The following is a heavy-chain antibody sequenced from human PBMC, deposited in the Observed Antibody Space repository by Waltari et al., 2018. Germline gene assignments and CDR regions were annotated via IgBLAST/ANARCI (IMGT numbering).Heavy chain of an antibody. V-gene: IGHV1-2*02. CDR3: ARERADCSGGSCLEP. CDR1: GYTFTGYY. D-gene: IGHD2-15*01. Sequence: QVQLVQSGAEVKKPGASVKVSCKASGYTFTGYYMHWVRQAPGQGLEWMGWINPNRGGTNYAQKFQGRVTMTRDTSISTAYMELSRLRSDDTAVYYCARERADCSGGSCLEPWGQGTLVTVSS. J-gene: IGHJ5*02. CDR2: INPNRGGT.